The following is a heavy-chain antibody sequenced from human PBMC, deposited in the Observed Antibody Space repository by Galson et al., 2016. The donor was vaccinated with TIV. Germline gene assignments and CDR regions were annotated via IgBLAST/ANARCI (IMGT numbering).Heavy chain of an antibody. D-gene: IGHD5-18*01. Sequence: QSGAEVKEPEESLKISCKASGYTFTNYWIGWVRQMPGKGLEWMGIVYPDDSDTKYSPSVQGQVTISADKSINTAYLQWTSLKASETDIYYCVRHKGGYNFGFSLDNWGQGTLVTVSS. CDR1: GYTFTNYW. CDR3: VRHKGGYNFGFSLDN. CDR2: VYPDDSDT. V-gene: IGHV5-51*01. J-gene: IGHJ4*02.